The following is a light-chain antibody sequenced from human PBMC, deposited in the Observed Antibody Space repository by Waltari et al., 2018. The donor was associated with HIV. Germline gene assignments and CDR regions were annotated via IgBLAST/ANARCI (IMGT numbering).Light chain of an antibody. J-gene: IGKJ1*01. Sequence: DIQMTQSPSTLSASVGDRVTITCRASQSISNWLAWYQQKPGNTPKLLIYKASSLESGVPSRFSGSGSGTEFTLTISSLQPADFATYYCQQYNSYSRTFGQGTRVEIK. CDR3: QQYNSYSRT. V-gene: IGKV1-5*03. CDR1: QSISNW. CDR2: KAS.